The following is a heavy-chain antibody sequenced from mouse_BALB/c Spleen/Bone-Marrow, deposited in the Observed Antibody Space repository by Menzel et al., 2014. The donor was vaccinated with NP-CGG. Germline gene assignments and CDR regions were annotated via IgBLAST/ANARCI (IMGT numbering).Heavy chain of an antibody. CDR3: ARAYYVNYDAMDY. CDR1: GYTFSSYW. D-gene: IGHD2-10*01. Sequence: VQLQQSGAELMKPGASMKISCKATGYTFSSYWIEWVKQRPGHGLEWIGEILPGSGSTNYNERFKGKATVTADTSSNTAYMQLSSLTSEDSAVYYCARAYYVNYDAMDYWGQGTSVTVSS. J-gene: IGHJ4*01. V-gene: IGHV1-9*01. CDR2: ILPGSGST.